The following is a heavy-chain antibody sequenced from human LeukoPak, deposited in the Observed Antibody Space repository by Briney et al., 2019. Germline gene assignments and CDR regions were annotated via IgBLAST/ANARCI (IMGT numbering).Heavy chain of an antibody. CDR2: ISSSSSTI. D-gene: IGHD3-10*01. V-gene: IGHV3-48*01. Sequence: QPGGSLRLSCAASGFTFSSYSMNWVRQAPGKGLEWVSYISSSSSTIYYADSVKGRFTTSRDNAKNSLYLQMNSLRAEDTAVYYCARDFYGSGSYYWSDAFDIWGQGTMVTVSS. J-gene: IGHJ3*02. CDR1: GFTFSSYS. CDR3: ARDFYGSGSYYWSDAFDI.